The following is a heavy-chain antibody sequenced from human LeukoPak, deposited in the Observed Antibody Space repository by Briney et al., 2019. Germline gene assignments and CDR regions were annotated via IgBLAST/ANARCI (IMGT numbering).Heavy chain of an antibody. Sequence: SETLSLTCTVSGGSISSYYWSWIRQPPGKGLEWIGYIYYSGSTNYNPSLKSRVTISVDTSKNQSSLKLSSVTAADTAVYYCATYDNSRYGMDVWGQGTTVTVSS. V-gene: IGHV4-59*01. CDR2: IYYSGST. D-gene: IGHD5-12*01. CDR1: GGSISSYY. CDR3: ATYDNSRYGMDV. J-gene: IGHJ6*02.